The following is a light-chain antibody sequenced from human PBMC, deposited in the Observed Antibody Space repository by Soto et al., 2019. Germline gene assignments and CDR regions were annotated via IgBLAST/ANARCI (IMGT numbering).Light chain of an antibody. CDR3: QQYNNWPTWT. CDR2: GAS. V-gene: IGKV3-15*01. J-gene: IGKJ1*01. CDR1: QSVSSSY. Sequence: EIVFTQSPGTLSLSPLERATLSGVAIQSVSSSYLAWYQQKPGQAPRLLIFGASNRATGIPARFSGSGSGTEFTLTISSLQSEDFAVYYCQQYNNWPTWTFGQGTKVDIK.